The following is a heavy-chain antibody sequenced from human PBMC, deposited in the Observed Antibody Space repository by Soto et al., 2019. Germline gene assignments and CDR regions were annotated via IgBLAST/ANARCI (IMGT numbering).Heavy chain of an antibody. CDR2: ISYDGSNK. Sequence: VQLVESGGGVVQPGRSLRLSCAASGFTFSSYAMHWVRQAPGKGLEWVAVISYDGSNKYYADSVKGRFTISRDNSKNTLYLQMNSLRAEDTAVYYCARDGGSSSWYSYDWFDPWGQGTLVTVSS. J-gene: IGHJ5*02. V-gene: IGHV3-30-3*01. CDR3: ARDGGSSSWYSYDWFDP. D-gene: IGHD6-13*01. CDR1: GFTFSSYA.